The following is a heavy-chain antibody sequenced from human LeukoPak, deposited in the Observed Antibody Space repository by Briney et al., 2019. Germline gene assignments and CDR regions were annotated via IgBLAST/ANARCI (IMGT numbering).Heavy chain of an antibody. D-gene: IGHD1-1*01. V-gene: IGHV4-59*08. J-gene: IGHJ6*02. CDR1: GGSISSYY. CDR3: ARLPSQSTDYYYYYGMDV. Sequence: SETLSLTCTVSGGSISSYYWSWIRQPPGKGLEWIGYIYYSGSTNYNPSLKSRVTISVDTSKNQFSLKLSSVTAADTAVYYCARLPSQSTDYYYYYGMDVWGQGTTVTVSS. CDR2: IYYSGST.